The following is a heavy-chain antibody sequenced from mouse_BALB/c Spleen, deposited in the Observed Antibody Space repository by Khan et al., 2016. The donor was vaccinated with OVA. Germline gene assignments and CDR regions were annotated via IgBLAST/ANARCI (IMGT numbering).Heavy chain of an antibody. V-gene: IGHV3-2*02. Sequence: VQLQQSGPGLVKPSQSLSLTCTVTGYSITTDYAWNWIRQFPRNKLEWMGFISYSGNTKYNPSLKSRISITRDTSKNQFFLQLKSVTTEDTARYYCARVYGGDFDYGGQGTTLTVSS. CDR1: GYSITTDYA. CDR2: ISYSGNT. CDR3: ARVYGGDFDY. D-gene: IGHD1-1*01. J-gene: IGHJ2*01.